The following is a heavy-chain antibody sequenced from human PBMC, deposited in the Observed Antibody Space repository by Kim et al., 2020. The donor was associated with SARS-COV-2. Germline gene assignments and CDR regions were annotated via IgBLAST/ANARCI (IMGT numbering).Heavy chain of an antibody. J-gene: IGHJ4*02. CDR3: ARVGFGSGSINYSFDL. V-gene: IGHV4-31*02. D-gene: IGHD3-10*01. Sequence: PSLKSRSTISIDMSKTQLTLKLTSVTAADTAVYYCARVGFGSGSINYSFDLWGQGTLVTVSS.